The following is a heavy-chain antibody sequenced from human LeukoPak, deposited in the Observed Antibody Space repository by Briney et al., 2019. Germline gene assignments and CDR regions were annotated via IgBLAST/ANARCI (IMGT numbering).Heavy chain of an antibody. CDR3: ARSYYYDSSGYYSN. Sequence: SGPTLVNPTQTPTLTCTFSGFSLSTSRMCVSWIRQPPGKALEWLARIDWDDDKYYSTSLKTRLTISKDTSKNQVVLTMTNMDPVDTATYYCARSYYYDSSGYYSNWGQGTLVTVSS. V-gene: IGHV2-70*11. J-gene: IGHJ4*02. CDR2: IDWDDDK. D-gene: IGHD3-22*01. CDR1: GFSLSTSRMC.